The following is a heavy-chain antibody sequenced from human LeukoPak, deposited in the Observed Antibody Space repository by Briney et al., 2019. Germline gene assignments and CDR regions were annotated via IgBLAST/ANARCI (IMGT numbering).Heavy chain of an antibody. V-gene: IGHV1-18*01. Sequence: ASVKVSCKASGYTFTSYGISWVRQAPGQGLEWMGWLSAYNGNTNYAQKLQGRVTMTTDTSTSTAYMELRSLRSDDTAVYYCARRDRTYYYDSSGYYGYWGQGTLVTVSS. J-gene: IGHJ4*02. CDR1: GYTFTSYG. CDR2: LSAYNGNT. CDR3: ARRDRTYYYDSSGYYGY. D-gene: IGHD3-22*01.